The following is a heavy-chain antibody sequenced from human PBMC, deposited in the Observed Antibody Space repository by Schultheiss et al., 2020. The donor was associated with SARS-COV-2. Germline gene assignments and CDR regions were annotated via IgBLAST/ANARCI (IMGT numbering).Heavy chain of an antibody. J-gene: IGHJ3*01. CDR1: GGSLSGYY. CDR2: INHSGST. CDR3: ASDSTSDDSFGV. D-gene: IGHD2-15*01. Sequence: SQTLSLTCAVYGGSLSGYYWSWIRQPPGKGLEWIGEINHSGSTNYNPSLKSRVTISLDTSKKQFSLKLTSVTAADTAVYYCASDSTSDDSFGVWGRGTMVTVSS. V-gene: IGHV4-34*01.